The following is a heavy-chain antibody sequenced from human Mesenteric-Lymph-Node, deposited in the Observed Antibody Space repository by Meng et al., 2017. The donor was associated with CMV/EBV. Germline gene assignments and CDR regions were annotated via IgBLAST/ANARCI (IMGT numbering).Heavy chain of an antibody. V-gene: IGHV3-66*01. CDR2: IYRGDNT. D-gene: IGHD3-10*01. J-gene: IGHJ4*02. CDR3: TGDSVSNPNLDY. Sequence: VHLCESGGGLVQPGGSLRLACAASGFNVRDKYMSWVRQAPGKGLEWVCIIYRGDNTYYIDSVKDRFTVSRDNSKNTMYLQMNSLRVEDTAVYYCTGDSVSNPNLDYWGQGTLVTVSS. CDR1: GFNVRDKY.